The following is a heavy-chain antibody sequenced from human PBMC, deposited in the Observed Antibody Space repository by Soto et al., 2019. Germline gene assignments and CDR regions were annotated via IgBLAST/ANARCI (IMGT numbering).Heavy chain of an antibody. CDR2: ISGSGGST. Sequence: LRLSCAASGFTFSSYAMSWVRQAPGKGLEWVSAISGSGGSTYYADSVKGRFTISRDNSKNTLYLQMNSLRAEDTAVYYCAGRYCTNGVCYTNYYYYIDVWGKGTTVTVSS. V-gene: IGHV3-23*01. CDR1: GFTFSSYA. CDR3: AGRYCTNGVCYTNYYYYIDV. D-gene: IGHD2-8*01. J-gene: IGHJ6*03.